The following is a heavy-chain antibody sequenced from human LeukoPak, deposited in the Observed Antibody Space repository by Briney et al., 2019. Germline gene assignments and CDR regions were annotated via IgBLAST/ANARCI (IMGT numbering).Heavy chain of an antibody. CDR3: ARVYSSSASYYFDY. Sequence: SETLSLTCTVSGGSISSSSYYWGWIRQPPGKGLEWIGSIYYSGSTYYNPSLKGRVTISVDTSKNQFSLKLSSVTAADTAVYYCARVYSSSASYYFDYWGQGTLVTVSS. D-gene: IGHD6-6*01. CDR1: GGSISSSSYY. J-gene: IGHJ4*02. V-gene: IGHV4-39*01. CDR2: IYYSGST.